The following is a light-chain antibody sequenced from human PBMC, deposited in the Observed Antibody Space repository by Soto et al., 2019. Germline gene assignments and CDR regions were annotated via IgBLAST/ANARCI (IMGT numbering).Light chain of an antibody. Sequence: QYVLTQPPSVSGAPGQRVTISCTGSSSNIGAGHDVHWYQQLPGTAPKLLIYGNSNRPSGVPDRFSGSKSGTSASLAITGLQAEDEADYYCQSYDSILSGVFGTGTKVTVL. J-gene: IGLJ1*01. CDR3: QSYDSILSGV. CDR2: GNS. CDR1: SSNIGAGHD. V-gene: IGLV1-40*01.